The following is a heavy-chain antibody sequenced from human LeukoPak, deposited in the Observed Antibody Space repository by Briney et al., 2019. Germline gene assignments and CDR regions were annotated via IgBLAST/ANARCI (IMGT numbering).Heavy chain of an antibody. V-gene: IGHV3-48*01. CDR1: GFTFSTYS. Sequence: GGSLRLSCAASGFTFSTYSMNWVRQAPGKGLEWLSHISSSSSTIYYADSVKGRFTISRDNAKNSLYLQMNSLRAEDTAVYYCAKDDYYDTSGYRDWGQGTLVTVSS. J-gene: IGHJ4*02. CDR2: ISSSSSTI. CDR3: AKDDYYDTSGYRD. D-gene: IGHD3-22*01.